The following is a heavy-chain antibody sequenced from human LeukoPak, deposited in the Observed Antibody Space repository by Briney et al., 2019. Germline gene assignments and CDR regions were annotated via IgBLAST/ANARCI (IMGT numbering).Heavy chain of an antibody. CDR3: TKGDYHAY. V-gene: IGHV3-49*03. CDR2: IRSNTYGGTA. J-gene: IGHJ4*02. CDR1: GFTFGDYT. Sequence: GGSLRLSCTASGFTFGDYTMSWFRQAPGKGLEWVGFIRSNTYGGTAEYAASVKGRFTISRDDSKSIAYLQMNSLKTEDTAVYYCTKGDYHAYWGQGTLATVSS.